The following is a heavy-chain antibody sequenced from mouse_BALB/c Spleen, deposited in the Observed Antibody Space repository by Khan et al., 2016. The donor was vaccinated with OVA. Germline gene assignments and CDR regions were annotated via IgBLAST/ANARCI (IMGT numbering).Heavy chain of an antibody. D-gene: IGHD2-1*01. V-gene: IGHV1S56*01. CDR3: ARWGGNYPSYAMDY. CDR1: GYIFTSYY. CDR2: IYPGSVNT. Sequence: QVQLQQSGPELVKPGASVRISCKASGYIFTSYYIHWVKQRPGQGLEWIGGIYPGSVNTNYNENFKGKATLTADKSSSTAYMQLSSLTSEDSAVYCCARWGGNYPSYAMDYWGQGTSVTVSS. J-gene: IGHJ4*01.